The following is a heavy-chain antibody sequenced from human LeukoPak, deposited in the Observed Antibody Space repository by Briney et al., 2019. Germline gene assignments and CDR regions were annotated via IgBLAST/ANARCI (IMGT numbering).Heavy chain of an antibody. Sequence: KPAETLSLTCTVSGGSISSYYWSWIRQPPGKGLEWIGYIYYSGSTNYNPSLKSRVTISVDTSKNQFSLKLSSVTAADTAVYYCARGRYYDFWSGKSNWFDPWGQGTLVTVS. CDR2: IYYSGST. CDR1: GGSISSYY. J-gene: IGHJ5*02. CDR3: ARGRYYDFWSGKSNWFDP. V-gene: IGHV4-59*01. D-gene: IGHD3-3*01.